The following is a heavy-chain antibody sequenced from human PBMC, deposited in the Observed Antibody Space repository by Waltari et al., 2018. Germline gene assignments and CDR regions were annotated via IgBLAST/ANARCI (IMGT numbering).Heavy chain of an antibody. V-gene: IGHV1-2*06. D-gene: IGHD2-21*01. CDR1: GYTFTGYY. J-gene: IGHJ3*02. Sequence: QVQLVQSGAEVKKPGASVKVSCKASGYTFTGYYMHWVRQAPGQGLEWMERINPSIGGTNYAQKFQGRVTKTRDTSISTAYMELSRLRSDDTAVYYCATEEAYCGGDCYQGAAFDIWGQGTMVTVSS. CDR2: INPSIGGT. CDR3: ATEEAYCGGDCYQGAAFDI.